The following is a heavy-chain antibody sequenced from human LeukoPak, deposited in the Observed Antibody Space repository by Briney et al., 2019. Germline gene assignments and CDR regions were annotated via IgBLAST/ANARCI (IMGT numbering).Heavy chain of an antibody. Sequence: GASVRVSRKASGYTYETYYVHWVRQAPGQGLEWMGWMNPNSGNTGYAQKFQGRVTITRNTSTSTAYMELSSLRSEDTAVYYCARGVTYYYDSSGYYYFDYWGQGTLVTVSS. D-gene: IGHD3-22*01. CDR1: GYTYETYY. J-gene: IGHJ4*02. V-gene: IGHV1-8*03. CDR3: ARGVTYYYDSSGYYYFDY. CDR2: MNPNSGNT.